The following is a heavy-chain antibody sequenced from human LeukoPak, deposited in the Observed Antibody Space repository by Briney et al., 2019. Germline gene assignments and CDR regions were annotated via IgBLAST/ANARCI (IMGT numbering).Heavy chain of an antibody. CDR3: AKDLVGWPWGFVF. V-gene: IGHV3-30*02. CDR1: GFTFSSYG. D-gene: IGHD2-21*01. J-gene: IGHJ4*02. Sequence: GGSLRLSCAASGFTFSSYGINWVRQAPGKRLEWMAFIRYDGSNKYYADSVKGRFTISRYNSKNSLYLQMNSLRVEDTAVYYCAKDLVGWPWGFVFWREGTLLTVSS. CDR2: IRYDGSNK.